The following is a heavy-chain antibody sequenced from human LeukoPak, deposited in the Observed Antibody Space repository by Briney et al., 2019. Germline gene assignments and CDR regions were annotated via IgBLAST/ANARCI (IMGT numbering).Heavy chain of an antibody. CDR3: ARSSWSLFDY. V-gene: IGHV4-59*04. CDR2: FYHSGST. Sequence: SESLPLTCTVSSGSISSYYSGWIRPPPEKGLEWIGKFYHSGSTYYNPSLKSRVTFSVDTSKNQFSLKLSSVTAADTAVYYCARSSWSLFDYWGQGTLVTVSS. D-gene: IGHD1-26*01. CDR1: SGSISSYY. J-gene: IGHJ4*02.